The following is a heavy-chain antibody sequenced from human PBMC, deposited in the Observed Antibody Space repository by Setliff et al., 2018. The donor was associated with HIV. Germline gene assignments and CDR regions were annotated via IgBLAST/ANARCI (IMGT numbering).Heavy chain of an antibody. Sequence: SGPTLVNPTQTLTLTCSFSGFSLRTAGVGVGWIRQPPGRALEWLALIYWDDDNPYNPSLKNRVTITKDTSKNQVVLTMTNMDPVDTATYYCARIVISSSSNYYYGMDVWGQGTTVTSP. CDR3: ARIVISSSSNYYYGMDV. D-gene: IGHD6-6*01. J-gene: IGHJ6*02. V-gene: IGHV2-5*02. CDR1: GFSLRTAGVG. CDR2: IYWDDDN.